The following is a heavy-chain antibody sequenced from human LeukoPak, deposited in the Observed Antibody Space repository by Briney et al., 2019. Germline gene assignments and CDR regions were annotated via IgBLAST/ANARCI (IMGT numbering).Heavy chain of an antibody. V-gene: IGHV4-59*01. CDR1: GGSISSYY. CDR2: IYYSGST. J-gene: IGHJ4*02. Sequence: SETLSLTCTVSGGSISSYYWSWIRQPPGKGLVWIGYIYYSGSTNYNPSLKSRVTISVDTSKNQFSLKLSSVTAADTAVYYCARARRYSSGWLFDYWGQGTLVTVSS. CDR3: ARARRYSSGWLFDY. D-gene: IGHD6-19*01.